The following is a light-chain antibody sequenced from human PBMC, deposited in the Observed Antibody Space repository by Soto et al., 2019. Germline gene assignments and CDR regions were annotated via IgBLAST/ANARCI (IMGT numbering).Light chain of an antibody. Sequence: EIQVTQPPSSLSAPVSDRVIITCRASQGISNYLAWYQQKPGKAPKLLIYGASTLQSGVPSRFSGSGSGTDFSLTISSLQPEDVATYYCQMYDSAPLTFGGVTKVDI. CDR3: QMYDSAPLT. V-gene: IGKV1-27*01. CDR2: GAS. CDR1: QGISNY. J-gene: IGKJ4*01.